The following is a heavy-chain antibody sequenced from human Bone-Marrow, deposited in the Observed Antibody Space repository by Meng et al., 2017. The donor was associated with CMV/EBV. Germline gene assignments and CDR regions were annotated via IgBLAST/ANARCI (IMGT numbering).Heavy chain of an antibody. Sequence: SVKVSCKASGFTFTSSAVQWVRQARGQRLEWIGWIVVGSGNTNYAQKFQERVTITRDMSTSTAYMELSSLRSEDTAVYYCASTYYTSSGFYGSPYDYWGQGTLVTVSS. V-gene: IGHV1-58*01. CDR3: ASTYYTSSGFYGSPYDY. CDR1: GFTFTSSA. CDR2: IVVGSGNT. J-gene: IGHJ4*02. D-gene: IGHD3-22*01.